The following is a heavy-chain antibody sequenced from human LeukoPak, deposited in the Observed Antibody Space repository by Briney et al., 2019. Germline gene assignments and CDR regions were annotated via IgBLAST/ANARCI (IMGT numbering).Heavy chain of an antibody. CDR1: GFTFSSYW. Sequence: GGSLRLSCAASGFTFSSYWMTWVRQAPGKGLEWVSAISGSGGSTYYADSVKGRFTISRDNSKNALYLQMHSLRVEDTAVYYCARESIVVVPTTMDDASDIWGQGTMVTVSS. CDR3: ARESIVVVPTTMDDASDI. J-gene: IGHJ3*02. V-gene: IGHV3-23*01. D-gene: IGHD2-2*01. CDR2: ISGSGGST.